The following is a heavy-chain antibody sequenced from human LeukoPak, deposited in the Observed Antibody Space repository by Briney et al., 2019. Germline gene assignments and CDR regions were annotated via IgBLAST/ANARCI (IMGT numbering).Heavy chain of an antibody. Sequence: ASVKVSCKASGYTFTSYGISWVRQAPGQGLEWMGWNNFYNGNTDYAQKLQGRVTMIIDTSTSTAYMELRSLRSDDTAVYYCARAGGYYDILTGYYTYFDYWGQGTLVTVSS. V-gene: IGHV1-18*01. CDR3: ARAGGYYDILTGYYTYFDY. CDR1: GYTFTSYG. J-gene: IGHJ4*02. CDR2: NNFYNGNT. D-gene: IGHD3-9*01.